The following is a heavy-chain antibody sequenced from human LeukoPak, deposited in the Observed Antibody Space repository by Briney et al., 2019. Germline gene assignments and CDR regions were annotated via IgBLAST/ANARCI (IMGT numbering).Heavy chain of an antibody. CDR3: ARKGVDSADAFDV. CDR1: GGSISNYY. D-gene: IGHD3-16*01. Sequence: SSETLSLTCSVSGGSISNYYWSWIRQPPGKGLECIGYIHYTGSTNYNPSLKSRVTISVDTSKNQFSLKLSSVTAADTAVYFCARKGVDSADAFDVWGQGTMLTVSS. V-gene: IGHV4-59*08. CDR2: IHYTGST. J-gene: IGHJ3*01.